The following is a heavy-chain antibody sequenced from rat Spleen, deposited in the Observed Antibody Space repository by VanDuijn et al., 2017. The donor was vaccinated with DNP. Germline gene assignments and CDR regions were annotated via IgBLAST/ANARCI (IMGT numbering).Heavy chain of an antibody. Sequence: EVKLVESGGGLVQPGRSLKLSCAASGFTFSNYGMAWVCQAPTKGLEWVATISYDGSSTYYPDSMKGRFTISRDNAKNTVYLQMNSLRSEDTATYYCAKGMYTTGWGAYWGQGTLVTVSS. CDR1: GFTFSNYG. D-gene: IGHD1-6*01. CDR3: AKGMYTTGWGAY. V-gene: IGHV5-29*01. CDR2: ISYDGSST. J-gene: IGHJ3*01.